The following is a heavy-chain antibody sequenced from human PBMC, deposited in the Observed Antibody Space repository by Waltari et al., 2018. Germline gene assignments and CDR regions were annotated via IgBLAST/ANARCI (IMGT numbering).Heavy chain of an antibody. Sequence: QVQLVASGGGVVQPGRSLRLSCAASGFTFSSYGMHWVRKAPGKGLEWVAVIWYDGSNKYYADSVKGRFTISRDNSKNTLYLQMNSLRAEDTAMYYCAKTGLWFGELGAFDIWGQGTMVTVSS. V-gene: IGHV3-30*18. CDR1: GFTFSSYG. J-gene: IGHJ3*02. D-gene: IGHD3-10*01. CDR2: IWYDGSNK. CDR3: AKTGLWFGELGAFDI.